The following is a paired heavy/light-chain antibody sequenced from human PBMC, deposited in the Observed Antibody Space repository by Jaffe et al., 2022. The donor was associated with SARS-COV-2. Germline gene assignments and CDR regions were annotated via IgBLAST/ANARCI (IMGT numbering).Heavy chain of an antibody. CDR2: IYTSGST. Sequence: QVQLQESGPGLVKPSQTLSLTCTVSGGSISSGSYYWSWIRQPAGKGLEWIGRIYTSGSTNYNPSLKSRVTISVDTSKNQFSLKLSSVTAADTAVYYCARDNPPLSTIAARDYYYGMDVWGQGTTVTVSS. CDR3: ARDNPPLSTIAARDYYYGMDV. V-gene: IGHV4-61*02. D-gene: IGHD6-6*01. CDR1: GGSISSGSYY. J-gene: IGHJ6*02.
Light chain of an antibody. CDR3: QQYNNWPRT. Sequence: EIVMTQSPATLSMSPGERATLSCRASQSVSSNLAWYQQKPGQAPRLLIYGASTRATGIPARFSGSGSGSEFTLTISSLQSEDFAVYYCQQYNNWPRTFGQGTKVEIK. J-gene: IGKJ1*01. CDR1: QSVSSN. CDR2: GAS. V-gene: IGKV3D-15*01.